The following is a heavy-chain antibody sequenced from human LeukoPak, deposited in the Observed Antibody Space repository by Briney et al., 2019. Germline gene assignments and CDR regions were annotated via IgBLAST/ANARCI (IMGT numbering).Heavy chain of an antibody. V-gene: IGHV1-69*01. CDR2: IIPMINTP. Sequence: ASVKVSCKASGGTFRSYAITWVRQAPGKGLEWMGGIIPMINTPKYAQKFQGRVSITADESTSTGYMEVSSLRSEDAAVYYCAIFQGTYGDNENDYWGQGTLVTVSS. J-gene: IGHJ4*02. D-gene: IGHD4-17*01. CDR3: AIFQGTYGDNENDY. CDR1: GGTFRSYA.